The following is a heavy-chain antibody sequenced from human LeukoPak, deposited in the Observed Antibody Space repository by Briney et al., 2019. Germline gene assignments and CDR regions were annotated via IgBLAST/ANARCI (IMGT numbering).Heavy chain of an antibody. J-gene: IGHJ4*02. CDR3: ARETLAGRPSLSGYYFDY. Sequence: SQTLSLTCTVSGGSISSGRYYWSWIRQPAGKGLEWIGRIYTSGNTNYNPSLKSRVTISVDTSKNQFSLKLSSVTAADTAVYYCARETLAGRPSLSGYYFDYWGQGTLVTVSS. V-gene: IGHV4-61*02. D-gene: IGHD6-6*01. CDR1: GGSISSGRYY. CDR2: IYTSGNT.